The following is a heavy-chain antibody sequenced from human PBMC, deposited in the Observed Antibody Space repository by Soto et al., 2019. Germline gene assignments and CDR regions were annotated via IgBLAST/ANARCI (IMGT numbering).Heavy chain of an antibody. Sequence: ASVKVSCKTSGYTFTRYGISWVRQAPGQGLEWMGWISGYDGRTNFAQKVQDRVTMTTDTSTSTVYMELRSLSSDDTAVYYCARGEEWELLYPWGQGTLVTVSS. V-gene: IGHV1-18*01. J-gene: IGHJ5*02. D-gene: IGHD1-26*01. CDR3: ARGEEWELLYP. CDR1: GYTFTRYG. CDR2: ISGYDGRT.